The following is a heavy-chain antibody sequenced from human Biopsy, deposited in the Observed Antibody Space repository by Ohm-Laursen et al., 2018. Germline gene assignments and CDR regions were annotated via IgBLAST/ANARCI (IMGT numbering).Heavy chain of an antibody. CDR1: GVTLSGYS. J-gene: IGHJ5*02. D-gene: IGHD3-10*01. V-gene: IGHV3-21*04. CDR2: ISASSSYI. Sequence: SLRLSCSASGVTLSGYSMNWVRQAPGKGLEWVSSISASSSYIYYADSVKGRFTVSRDNAKNSLYLQMDRLRAEDTAVYFCARADPPLFYYGSGSSNWFDPWGQGTLVTVSS. CDR3: ARADPPLFYYGSGSSNWFDP.